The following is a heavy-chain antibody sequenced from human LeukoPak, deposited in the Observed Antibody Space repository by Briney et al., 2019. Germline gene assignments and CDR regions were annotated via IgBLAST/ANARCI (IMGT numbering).Heavy chain of an antibody. Sequence: TGGSLRLSCAASGFTVSSNYMSWVRQAPGKGLEWVSVIYSGGSTYYADSVKGRFTISRDNSKNTLYLQLNSLRAEDTAVYYWARDYDILTGYSYFDYWGQGTLVTVSS. CDR2: IYSGGST. V-gene: IGHV3-53*01. J-gene: IGHJ4*02. D-gene: IGHD3-9*01. CDR1: GFTVSSNY. CDR3: ARDYDILTGYSYFDY.